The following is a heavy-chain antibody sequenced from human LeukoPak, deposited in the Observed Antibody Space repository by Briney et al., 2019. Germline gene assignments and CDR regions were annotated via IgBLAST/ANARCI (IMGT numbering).Heavy chain of an antibody. CDR3: ARDPPSRGTRYFDY. D-gene: IGHD3-16*01. V-gene: IGHV3-21*01. J-gene: IGHJ4*02. CDR1: GFTFSSYS. Sequence: GGSLRLSCAASGFTFSSYSLNWVRQAPGKGLEWVSSISSSSSYVDYADSVKGRFTISRDNAKNSLYLQMDSLRVEDTAVYYCARDPPSRGTRYFDYWGQGTLVTASS. CDR2: ISSSSSYV.